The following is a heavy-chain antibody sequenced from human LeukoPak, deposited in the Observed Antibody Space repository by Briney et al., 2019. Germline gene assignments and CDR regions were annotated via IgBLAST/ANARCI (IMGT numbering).Heavy chain of an antibody. CDR3: TTDPVVLVPAEKDY. CDR1: GFPLSNPW. Sequence: GGSLRLPCAASGFPLSNPWKSWVPPAPGKGLEGVGRIKSKTDGWTTDYAAPVKGKFTISRDDPKNTPYLQMNSLKTEDTAVFYCTTDPVVLVPAEKDYWGQGTLVTVSS. CDR2: IKSKTDGWTT. V-gene: IGHV3-15*01. J-gene: IGHJ4*02. D-gene: IGHD2-21*02.